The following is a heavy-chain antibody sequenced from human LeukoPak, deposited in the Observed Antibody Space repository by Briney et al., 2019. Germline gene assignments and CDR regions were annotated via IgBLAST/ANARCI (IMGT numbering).Heavy chain of an antibody. V-gene: IGHV7-4-1*02. CDR3: ASPGSGWYVPNYYYGMDV. D-gene: IGHD6-19*01. Sequence: ASVKVSCKASGYTFTSYGISWVRQAPGQGLEWMGWINTNTGNPTYAQGFTGRFVFSLDTSVSTAYLQISSLKAEDTAVYYCASPGSGWYVPNYYYGMDVWGQGTTVTVSS. CDR1: GYTFTSYG. CDR2: INTNTGNP. J-gene: IGHJ6*02.